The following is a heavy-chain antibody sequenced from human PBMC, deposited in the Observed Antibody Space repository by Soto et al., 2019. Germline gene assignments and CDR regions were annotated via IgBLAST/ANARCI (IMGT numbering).Heavy chain of an antibody. CDR1: GGSISSYY. V-gene: IGHV4-59*01. D-gene: IGHD3-3*01. CDR2: IYYSGST. Sequence: NPSETLSLTCTVSGGSISSYYWSWIRQPPGKGLEWIGYIYYSGSTNYNPSLKSRVTISVDTSKNQFSLKLSSVTAADTAVYYCARGSQGFWSGYRDDAFDIWGQGTMVNVSS. CDR3: ARGSQGFWSGYRDDAFDI. J-gene: IGHJ3*02.